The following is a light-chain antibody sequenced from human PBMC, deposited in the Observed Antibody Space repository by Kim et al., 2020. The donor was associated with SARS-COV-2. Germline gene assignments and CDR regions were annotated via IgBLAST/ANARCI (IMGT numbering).Light chain of an antibody. CDR3: AAWDDSLSGVI. CDR1: SSNIGSNY. J-gene: IGLJ2*01. V-gene: IGLV1-47*01. CDR2: RNN. Sequence: QSVLTQPPSASGTPGQRVTISCSGSSSNIGSNYVYWYQQLPGTAPKLLIYRNNQRPSGVPDRFSGSKSGTSASLAISGLRSEDEADYYCAAWDDSLSGVIFGRGPQLTVL.